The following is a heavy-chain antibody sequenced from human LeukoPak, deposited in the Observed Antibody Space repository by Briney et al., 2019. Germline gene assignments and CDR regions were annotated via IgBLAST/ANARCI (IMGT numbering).Heavy chain of an antibody. J-gene: IGHJ4*02. Sequence: GGSLRLSCAVSGFTFSTYWMHWVRQAPGKGLLWVARINSDGSITTYADSVKGRFTISRDNAKNPLYLQLNSLRAEDTAMYYCARGGYIDYWGRGTLVTVSS. D-gene: IGHD5-12*01. V-gene: IGHV3-74*01. CDR2: INSDGSIT. CDR1: GFTFSTYW. CDR3: ARGGYIDY.